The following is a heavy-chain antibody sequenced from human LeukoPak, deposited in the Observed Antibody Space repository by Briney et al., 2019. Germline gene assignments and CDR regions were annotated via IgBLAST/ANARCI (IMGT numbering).Heavy chain of an antibody. CDR3: ARDNSMGDNAWWFDP. CDR2: INPTGGST. CDR1: GYTFTSYY. D-gene: IGHD1-26*01. J-gene: IGHJ5*02. V-gene: IGHV1-46*01. Sequence: ASVKVSYKASGYTFTSYYMHWVRQPPGQGLEWMGLINPTGGSTGYAQKFQGRVTMTRDMSTSTDYMELSSLRSEDTAIYYCARDNSMGDNAWWFDPWGQGTLVTVSS.